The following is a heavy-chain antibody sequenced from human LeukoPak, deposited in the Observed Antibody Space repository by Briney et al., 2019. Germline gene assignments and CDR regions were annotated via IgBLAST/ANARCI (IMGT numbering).Heavy chain of an antibody. CDR2: INPNSGGT. J-gene: IGHJ4*02. D-gene: IGHD5-18*01. V-gene: IGHV1-2*06. CDR3: AREGGLYSYGAHW. CDR1: GYTYTGYN. Sequence: ASVKVSCKTSGYTYTGYNMHWVRLAPGQGLNGMGRINPNSGGTNYAQKFQGRVTMTRYTSISTAYMELSRLRSDDTAVYYCAREGGLYSYGAHWWGQGTLVTVPS.